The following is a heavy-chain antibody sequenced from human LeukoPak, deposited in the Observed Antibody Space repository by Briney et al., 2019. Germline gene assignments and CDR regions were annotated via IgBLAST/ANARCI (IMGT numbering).Heavy chain of an antibody. Sequence: PGGSLRLSCAASGFTFSSNYMRWVRQAPGKGLEWVSVIYSGGSTYYSDSVKGRFTISRDNSKNTLYLQIHSLRAEDTAVDYFARAEAVSGVLYYWGQGTLVTVSS. V-gene: IGHV3-53*01. CDR2: IYSGGST. CDR1: GFTFSSNY. CDR3: ARAEAVSGVLYY. D-gene: IGHD3-10*01. J-gene: IGHJ4*02.